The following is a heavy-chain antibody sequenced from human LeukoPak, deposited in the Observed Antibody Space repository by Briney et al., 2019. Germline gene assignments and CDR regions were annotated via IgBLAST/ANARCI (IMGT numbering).Heavy chain of an antibody. CDR1: GGTFSSYA. D-gene: IGHD6-19*01. J-gene: IGHJ4*02. Sequence: ASVKVSCKASGGTFSSYAISWVRQAPGQGLEWMGRIIPILGIANYAQKFQGRVTITADKSTSTAYMELSSLRSEDTAVYYCARDPSGIAVDNDYWGQGTLVTVSS. CDR3: ARDPSGIAVDNDY. CDR2: IIPILGIA. V-gene: IGHV1-69*04.